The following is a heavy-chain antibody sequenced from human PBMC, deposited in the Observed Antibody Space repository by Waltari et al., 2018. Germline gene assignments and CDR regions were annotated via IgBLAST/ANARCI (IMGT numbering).Heavy chain of an antibody. D-gene: IGHD4-17*01. Sequence: EVQLVESGGGLVQPGRSLRLSCTASGFPFGDYSMIWVRQAPGKGLEWVGFIRSKAYGGTTEYAASVKGRFTISRDDSKSIAYLQMNSLKTEDTAVYYCTRDVTTVTYYYFDYWGQGTLVTVSS. CDR1: GFPFGDYS. CDR2: IRSKAYGGTT. V-gene: IGHV3-49*04. CDR3: TRDVTTVTYYYFDY. J-gene: IGHJ4*02.